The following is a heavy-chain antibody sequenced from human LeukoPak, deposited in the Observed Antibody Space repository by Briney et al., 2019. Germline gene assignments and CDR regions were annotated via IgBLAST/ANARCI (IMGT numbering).Heavy chain of an antibody. D-gene: IGHD6-13*01. V-gene: IGHV1-69*05. CDR3: ARGIAAAGTNVDDWFDP. CDR2: IIPIFGTA. CDR1: GGTFSSYA. Sequence: ASVKGSCKASGGTFSSYAISWVRQAPGQGLEWMGGIIPIFGTANYAQKFQGRVTITTDESTSTAYMELSSLRSEDTAVYYCARGIAAAGTNVDDWFDPWGQGTLVTVSS. J-gene: IGHJ5*02.